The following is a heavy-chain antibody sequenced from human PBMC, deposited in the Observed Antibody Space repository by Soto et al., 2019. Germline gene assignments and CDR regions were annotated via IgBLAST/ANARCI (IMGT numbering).Heavy chain of an antibody. CDR1: GYTFTSYG. CDR3: ASSLLVGHGLEGESD. J-gene: IGHJ4*02. Sequence: QVQLVQSGAEVKKPGASVKVSCKASGYTFTSYGISWVRQAPGQGLEWMGWISAYNGNTNYAQKLQGTVTMTTDTFTSTAYMELRSLRSEDTALYYCASSLLVGHGLEGESDWGQGTLVTVSS. D-gene: IGHD2-21*01. CDR2: ISAYNGNT. V-gene: IGHV1-18*01.